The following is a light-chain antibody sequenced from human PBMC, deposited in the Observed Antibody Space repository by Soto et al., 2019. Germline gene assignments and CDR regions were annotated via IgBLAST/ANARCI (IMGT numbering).Light chain of an antibody. J-gene: IGKJ1*01. V-gene: IGKV1-5*03. Sequence: DIQMTQSPSTLSASVGDIVTITCRASQSISSWLAWYQQKPGKAPKLLIYKASSLESGVPSMFSGSGSGTEFTLTISSLQPDDFATYYCQQYDSLWTLGQGTKVDIK. CDR3: QQYDSLWT. CDR1: QSISSW. CDR2: KAS.